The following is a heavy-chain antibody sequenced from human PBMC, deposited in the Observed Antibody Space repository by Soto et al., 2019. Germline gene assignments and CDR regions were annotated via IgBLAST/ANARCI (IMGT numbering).Heavy chain of an antibody. CDR1: GFTFSSYA. J-gene: IGHJ4*02. V-gene: IGHV3-30-3*01. CDR2: ISYDGSNK. CDR3: ARDSYPRYYFDY. Sequence: GGSLRLSCAASGFTFSSYAMHWVRQAPGKGLEWVAVISYDGSNKYYADSVKGRFTISRDNSKNTLYLQMNSLRAEDTAVYYCARDSYPRYYFDYWGQGTLVTVSS.